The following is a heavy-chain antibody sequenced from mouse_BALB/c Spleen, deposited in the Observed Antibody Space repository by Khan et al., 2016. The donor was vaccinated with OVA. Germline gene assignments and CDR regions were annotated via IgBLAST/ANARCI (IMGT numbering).Heavy chain of an antibody. J-gene: IGHJ3*01. CDR2: VSTGGSYT. V-gene: IGHV5-6*02. CDR1: GFTFSTYG. D-gene: IGHD1-1*01. Sequence: EVKLEESGGDLVKPGGSLKLSCAASGFTFSTYGMSWVRQAPDKRLEWVATVSTGGSYTYYPDSVKGRFTIPRDHAKNTLYLQLSGLRSEDTAMFYCTRLAYYYESEGFAYWGQGTLVTVSA. CDR3: TRLAYYYESEGFAY.